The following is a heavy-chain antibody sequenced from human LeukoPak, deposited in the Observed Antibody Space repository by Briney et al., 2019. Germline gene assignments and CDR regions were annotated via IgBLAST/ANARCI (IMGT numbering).Heavy chain of an antibody. Sequence: PGGSLRLSCEASGLTFSSYAMSWVRQAPGKGLEWVSAISGSGGSTYYADSVKGRFTISRDNSKNTLYLQMNSLRAEDTAVYYCAKRGGCSSTSCSYYFDYWGQGTLVTVSS. D-gene: IGHD2-2*01. J-gene: IGHJ4*02. CDR2: ISGSGGST. V-gene: IGHV3-23*01. CDR1: GLTFSSYA. CDR3: AKRGGCSSTSCSYYFDY.